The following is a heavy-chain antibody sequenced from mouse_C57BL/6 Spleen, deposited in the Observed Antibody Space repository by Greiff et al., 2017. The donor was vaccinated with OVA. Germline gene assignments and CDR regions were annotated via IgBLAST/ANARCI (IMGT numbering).Heavy chain of an antibody. V-gene: IGHV1-5*01. D-gene: IGHD2-4*01. CDR1: GYTFTSYW. CDR2: IYPGNSDT. CDR3: TRERYDYDGKGYAVDY. J-gene: IGHJ4*01. Sequence: EVQLQQSGTVLARPGASVKMSCKTSGYTFTSYWMHWVKQRPGQGLEWIGAIYPGNSDTSYNQKFKGKAKLTAVTSASTAYMELSSLTNEDSAVYYCTRERYDYDGKGYAVDYWGQGTSVTVSS.